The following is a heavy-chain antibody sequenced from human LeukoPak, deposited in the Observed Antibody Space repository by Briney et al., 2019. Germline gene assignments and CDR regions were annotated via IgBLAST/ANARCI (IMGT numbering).Heavy chain of an antibody. D-gene: IGHD6-25*01. CDR3: ARAYSSAGHYYYYGMDV. CDR1: GGSFSGYY. Sequence: SETLSLTCAVYGGSFSGYYWSWIRQPPGKGLEWIGEINHSGSTNYNPSLKSRVTISVDTSKNQFSLKLSSVTAADTAVYYCARAYSSAGHYYYYGMDVWGQGTTVTVSS. V-gene: IGHV4-34*01. CDR2: INHSGST. J-gene: IGHJ6*02.